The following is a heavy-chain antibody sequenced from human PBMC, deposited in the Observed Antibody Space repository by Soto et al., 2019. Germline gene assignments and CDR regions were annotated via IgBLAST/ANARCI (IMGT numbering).Heavy chain of an antibody. CDR3: AKDSDQLLFDYYYYGMDV. CDR2: VSYDGSFK. D-gene: IGHD2-2*01. Sequence: QVQLVXXGGGVVQXXXSLXLSCEASGFTXSKFGIHWVRQAPGKGLEWVAVVSYDGSFKYYADSVKGRFTISRXXSKXXXXXXXNSLRPEDTALYYCAKDSDQLLFDYYYYGMDVWGQXTTVTVSS. J-gene: IGHJ6*02. V-gene: IGHV3-30*18. CDR1: GFTXSKFG.